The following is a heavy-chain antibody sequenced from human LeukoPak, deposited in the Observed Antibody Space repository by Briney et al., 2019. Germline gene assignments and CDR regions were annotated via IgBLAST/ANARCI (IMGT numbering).Heavy chain of an antibody. J-gene: IGHJ6*02. CDR2: INYNGGST. D-gene: IGHD6-13*01. Sequence: GGSLRLSCAASGFTFNTYAMSWVRQAPGKGLEWVSAINYNGGSTYYADSVKGRFTISRDNSKNTLYLQMNSLRAEDTAVYYCARDSNPERLVQYYYGMDVWGQGTTVTVSS. V-gene: IGHV3-23*01. CDR3: ARDSNPERLVQYYYGMDV. CDR1: GFTFNTYA.